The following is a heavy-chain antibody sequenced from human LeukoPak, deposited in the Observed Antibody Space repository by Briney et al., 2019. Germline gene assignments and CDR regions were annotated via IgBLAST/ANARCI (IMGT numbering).Heavy chain of an antibody. D-gene: IGHD1-26*01. CDR2: IYSGGST. J-gene: IGHJ4*02. Sequence: GGSLRLSCAASGFTVSSNYMSWVRQAPGKGLEWVSVIYSGGSTYHADSVKGRFTISRDNSKNTLYLRMNSLRAEDTAVYYCARSETEWELGYYFDYWGQGTLVTVSS. CDR1: GFTVSSNY. CDR3: ARSETEWELGYYFDY. V-gene: IGHV3-53*01.